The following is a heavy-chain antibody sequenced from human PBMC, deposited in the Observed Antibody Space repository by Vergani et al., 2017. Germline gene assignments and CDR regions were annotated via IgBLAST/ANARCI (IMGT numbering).Heavy chain of an antibody. D-gene: IGHD2-2*01. Sequence: QLLESGGGLIQPGGSLRLSCAASGFTFNSYAMTWVRQAPGKGLEWVSGINNNGGSTYYADSVKGRFTISRDNSKNTLYLQMTDLRAEDTATYYCAKVCGSTSCSYGGGALDVWSRGAMVTGSA. CDR3: AKVCGSTSCSYGGGALDV. J-gene: IGHJ3*01. V-gene: IGHV3-23*01. CDR1: GFTFNSYA. CDR2: INNNGGST.